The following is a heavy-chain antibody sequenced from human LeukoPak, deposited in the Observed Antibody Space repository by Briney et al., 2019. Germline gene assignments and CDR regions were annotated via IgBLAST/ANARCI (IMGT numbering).Heavy chain of an antibody. Sequence: GGSLRLSRAASGFTFSSYAMTWVRQAPGKGLEWVSAISGSGGSTYYADSVKGRFTISRDNSKNTLYLQMNSLRAEDTAVYYCAKEARISSTSPPFDYWGQGTLVTVSS. V-gene: IGHV3-23*01. CDR3: AKEARISSTSPPFDY. D-gene: IGHD2-2*01. J-gene: IGHJ4*02. CDR1: GFTFSSYA. CDR2: ISGSGGST.